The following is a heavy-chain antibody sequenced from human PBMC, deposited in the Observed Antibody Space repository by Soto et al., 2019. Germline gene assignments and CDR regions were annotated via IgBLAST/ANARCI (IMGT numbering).Heavy chain of an antibody. CDR1: GFTFSNYW. CDR3: ASVAI. CDR2: IKQDGTEK. D-gene: IGHD5-12*01. Sequence: EVQLVESGGGLVQPGGSLRLSCAASGFTFSNYWMSWVRQAPGKGLECVANIKQDGTEKNYVDSVRGRFTISRDNAKNSLDLQMNRLTAEDTAVYYCASVAIWGQGTLVTVSS. J-gene: IGHJ4*02. V-gene: IGHV3-7*01.